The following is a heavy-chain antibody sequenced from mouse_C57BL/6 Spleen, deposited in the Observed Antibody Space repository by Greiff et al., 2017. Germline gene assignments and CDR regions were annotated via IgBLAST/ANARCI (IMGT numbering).Heavy chain of an antibody. V-gene: IGHV1-82*01. CDR3: ARSAQATPFDY. CDR2: IYPGDGDT. J-gene: IGHJ2*01. D-gene: IGHD3-2*02. CDR1: GYAFSSSW. Sequence: VQLQQSGPELVKPGASVKISCKASGYAFSSSWMNWVKQRPGKGLEWIGRIYPGDGDTNYNGKFKGKATLTADKSSSTAYLQLSSLTSEDSAVYFCARSAQATPFDYWGQGTTLTVSS.